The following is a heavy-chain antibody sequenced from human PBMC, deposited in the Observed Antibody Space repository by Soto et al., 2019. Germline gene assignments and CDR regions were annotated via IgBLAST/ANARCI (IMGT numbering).Heavy chain of an antibody. Sequence: SVKVCCKASGGTFSSYAISWVRQAPGQGLEWMGGIIPIFGTANYAQKFQGRVTITADESTSTAYMELSSLRSEDTAVYYCARAMVVVVVAATAAFDIWGQGTMVTVSS. V-gene: IGHV1-69*13. CDR1: GGTFSSYA. D-gene: IGHD2-15*01. J-gene: IGHJ3*02. CDR2: IIPIFGTA. CDR3: ARAMVVVVVAATAAFDI.